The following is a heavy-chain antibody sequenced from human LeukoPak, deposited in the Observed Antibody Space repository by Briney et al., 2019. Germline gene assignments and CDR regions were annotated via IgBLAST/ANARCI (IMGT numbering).Heavy chain of an antibody. J-gene: IGHJ4*02. CDR3: ARPLYYDSTGYHQYYFDH. V-gene: IGHV1-18*01. CDR2: ISAYNGNT. Sequence: ASVKVSCKASGYTFTSYGISWVRQAPGQGLEWMGWISAYNGNTNYAQNLQGRVTMTTETSTSTAYMDLRSLRSDETAVYYCARPLYYDSTGYHQYYFDHWGQGNLVTVSS. CDR1: GYTFTSYG. D-gene: IGHD3-22*01.